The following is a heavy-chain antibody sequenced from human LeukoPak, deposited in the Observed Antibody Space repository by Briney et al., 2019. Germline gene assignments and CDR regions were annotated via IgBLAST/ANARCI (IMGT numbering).Heavy chain of an antibody. CDR1: GDSISSSNW. V-gene: IGHV4-4*02. CDR2: IFHSGST. Sequence: PSETLSLTCTVSGDSISSSNWWSWVRQPPGKGLEWIGEIFHSGSTNYNPSLKSRVTISVDKSKNQFSLKLISVTAADTAVYYCARRDNWFDPWGQGTLATVSS. CDR3: ARRDNWFDP. J-gene: IGHJ5*02.